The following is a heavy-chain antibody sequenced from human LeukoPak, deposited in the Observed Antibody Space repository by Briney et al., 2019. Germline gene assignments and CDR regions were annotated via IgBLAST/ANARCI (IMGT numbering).Heavy chain of an antibody. Sequence: ALVKVSCKASGYTFTSYDINWGRQATGQGLEWMGWMNPNSGNTGYAQKFQGRVTMTRNTSISTAYMELSSLRSEDTAVYYCARGITMVRGVDPDAFDIWGQGTMVTVSS. J-gene: IGHJ3*02. CDR1: GYTFTSYD. V-gene: IGHV1-8*01. D-gene: IGHD3-10*01. CDR3: ARGITMVRGVDPDAFDI. CDR2: MNPNSGNT.